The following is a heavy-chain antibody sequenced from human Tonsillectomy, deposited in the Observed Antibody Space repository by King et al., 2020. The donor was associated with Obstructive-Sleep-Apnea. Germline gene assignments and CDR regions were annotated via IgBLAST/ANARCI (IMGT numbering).Heavy chain of an antibody. CDR2: IYHSGRT. D-gene: IGHD2/OR15-2a*01. Sequence: QVQLQESGPGLVKPSGTLSLTCAVSGGSISSTNWWSWVRQPPGKGLEWIGEIYHSGRTNYNPTLKNRVTISIDKSENQFSLKLTSMTAAATAVYYCASGNSTSPGYWGQGTLVTVSS. J-gene: IGHJ4*02. CDR1: GGSISSTNW. V-gene: IGHV4-4*02. CDR3: ASGNSTSPGY.